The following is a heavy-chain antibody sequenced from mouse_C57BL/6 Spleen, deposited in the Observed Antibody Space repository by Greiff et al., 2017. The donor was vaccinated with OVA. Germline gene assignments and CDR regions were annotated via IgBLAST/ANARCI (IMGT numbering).Heavy chain of an antibody. CDR3: AREDYYGRNCDV. Sequence: QVQLKQPGAELVKPGASVKLSCKASGYTFTSYWMHWVKQRPGQGLEWIGMIHPNSGSTNYNEKFKSKATLTVDKSSSTAYMQLSSLTSEDSAVYYCAREDYYGRNCDVWGTGTTVTVSS. D-gene: IGHD1-1*01. V-gene: IGHV1-64*01. CDR2: IHPNSGST. J-gene: IGHJ1*03. CDR1: GYTFTSYW.